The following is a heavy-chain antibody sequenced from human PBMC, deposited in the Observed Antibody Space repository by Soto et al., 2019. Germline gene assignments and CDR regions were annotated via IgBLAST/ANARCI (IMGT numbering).Heavy chain of an antibody. Sequence: SLRLSCAASGFTFDDYAMHWVRQAPGKGLEWVSGISWNSGSIGYADSVKGRFTISRDNAKNSLYLQMNSLRAEDTALYYCAKDSGSYPRDFDYWGQGTLVTVSS. J-gene: IGHJ4*02. CDR1: GFTFDDYA. CDR3: AKDSGSYPRDFDY. D-gene: IGHD1-26*01. V-gene: IGHV3-9*01. CDR2: ISWNSGSI.